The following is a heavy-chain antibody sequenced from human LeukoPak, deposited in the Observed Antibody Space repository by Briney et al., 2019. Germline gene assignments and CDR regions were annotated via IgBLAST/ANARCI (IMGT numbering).Heavy chain of an antibody. V-gene: IGHV3-66*01. Sequence: GGSLRLSCAASGFSVSENYMSWVRQAPGKGLEWVSVIYRGDATYYADSVKGRFTISRDSFENTVYLQMDSLRAEDTAVYYCVKETRGTTVYYWGQGTLVTVSS. CDR2: IYRGDAT. J-gene: IGHJ4*02. CDR1: GFSVSENY. D-gene: IGHD4-11*01. CDR3: VKETRGTTVYY.